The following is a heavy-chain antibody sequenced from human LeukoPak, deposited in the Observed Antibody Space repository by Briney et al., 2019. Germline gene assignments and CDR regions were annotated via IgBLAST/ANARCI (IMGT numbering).Heavy chain of an antibody. J-gene: IGHJ4*02. CDR1: GGSISGYS. CDR2: IYSSGST. Sequence: SETLSLTCTVSGGSISGYSWSWIRQPAGKGLEWIGRIYSSGSTNYNPSLKSRVTMSVDTSKNQFSLKLSSVTAADTAVYYCAREVYYGSENFDYWGQGTLVTVSS. V-gene: IGHV4-4*07. CDR3: AREVYYGSENFDY. D-gene: IGHD3-10*01.